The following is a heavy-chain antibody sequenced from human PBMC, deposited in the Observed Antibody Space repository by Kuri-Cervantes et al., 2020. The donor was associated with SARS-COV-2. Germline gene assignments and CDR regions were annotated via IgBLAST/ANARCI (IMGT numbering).Heavy chain of an antibody. J-gene: IGHJ4*02. CDR2: ISSSSSYI. CDR3: ARVSVWELLFDY. V-gene: IGHV3-21*01. CDR1: GFTFSSYS. D-gene: IGHD1-26*01. Sequence: GESLKISCAASGFTFSSYSMNWVRQAPGKGLEWVSSISSSSSYIYYADSVKGRFTISRDNAKNSLYLQMNSLRAEDTAVYYCARVSVWELLFDYWGQGTLVPSPQ.